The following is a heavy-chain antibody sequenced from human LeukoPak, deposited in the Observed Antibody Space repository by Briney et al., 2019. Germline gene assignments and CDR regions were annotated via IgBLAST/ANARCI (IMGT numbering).Heavy chain of an antibody. D-gene: IGHD2-2*01. J-gene: IGHJ5*02. Sequence: VASVKVSCKASGGTFSSYAISWVRQAPGQGLEWMGGIIPIFGTANYAQKFQGRVTITTDESTGTAYMELSSLRSEDTAVYYCARDHDYCSSTSCCYWFDPWGQGTLVTVSS. CDR3: ARDHDYCSSTSCCYWFDP. CDR1: GGTFSSYA. V-gene: IGHV1-69*05. CDR2: IIPIFGTA.